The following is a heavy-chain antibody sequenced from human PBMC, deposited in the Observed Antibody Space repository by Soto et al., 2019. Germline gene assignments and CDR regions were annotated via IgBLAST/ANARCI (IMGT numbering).Heavy chain of an antibody. CDR3: AKGEPTGTSHHYYFYFGMDV. D-gene: IGHD3-9*01. CDR1: GFIFSSYG. J-gene: IGHJ6*02. CDR2: ISYDGSNK. V-gene: IGHV3-30*18. Sequence: QVQLVESGGGVVQPGRSLRLSCAASGFIFSSYGMQWVRQAPGKGLEWVAVISYDGSNKRYADSVKGRFTISRDNSKNTLYLQMNSLRVEDTAVYFCAKGEPTGTSHHYYFYFGMDVWGQGTTVTVSS.